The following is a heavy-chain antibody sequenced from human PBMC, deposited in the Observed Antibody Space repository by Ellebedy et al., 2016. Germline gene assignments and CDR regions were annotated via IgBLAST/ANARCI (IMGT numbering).Heavy chain of an antibody. Sequence: SETLSLTCTVSGGSISSYYWSWIRQPPGKGLEWIGYIYYSGSTNYNPSLKSRVTISVDTSKNQFSLKLSSVTAADTAVYYCARLGSPSSGTGFPTNWFDPWGQGTLVTVSS. V-gene: IGHV4-59*12. J-gene: IGHJ5*02. CDR2: IYYSGST. CDR3: ARLGSPSSGTGFPTNWFDP. D-gene: IGHD1-1*01. CDR1: GGSISSYY.